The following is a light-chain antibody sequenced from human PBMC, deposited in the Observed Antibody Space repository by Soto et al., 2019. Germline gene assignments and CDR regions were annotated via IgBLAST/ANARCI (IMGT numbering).Light chain of an antibody. CDR3: AAWDTSLSVEV. Sequence: QSVLTQPPSVSAPPGQKVTISCSGGSSNIGNNYVSWYQHLPTTAPKLLIYDNDKRPSGIPDRFSGSKSGTSATLGITGLQTGEEAIYYCAAWDTSLSVEVFGGGTKLTVL. CDR2: DND. J-gene: IGLJ2*01. V-gene: IGLV1-51*01. CDR1: SSNIGNNY.